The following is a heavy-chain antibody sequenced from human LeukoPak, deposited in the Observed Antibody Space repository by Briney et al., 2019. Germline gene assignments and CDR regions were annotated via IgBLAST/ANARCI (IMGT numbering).Heavy chain of an antibody. CDR3: AKRGVVIRVILVGFHKEAYYFDS. V-gene: IGHV3-23*01. D-gene: IGHD3-22*01. Sequence: PGGSLRLSCAVSGITLSNYGMSWVRQAPGKGREWVAGLSDSGGRTNYADSVKGRFTISRDNPKNTLYLQMNSLRAEDTAVYFCAKRGVVIRVILVGFHKEAYYFDSWGQGALVTVSS. CDR1: GITLSNYG. J-gene: IGHJ4*02. CDR2: LSDSGGRT.